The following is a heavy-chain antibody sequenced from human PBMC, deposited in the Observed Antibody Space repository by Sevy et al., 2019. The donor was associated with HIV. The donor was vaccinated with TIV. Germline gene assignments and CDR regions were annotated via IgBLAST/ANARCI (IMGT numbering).Heavy chain of an antibody. CDR1: GGSFSGYY. D-gene: IGHD5-12*01. CDR3: ARGQVWWLRRGYFDY. Sequence: SETLSLTCAVYGGSFSGYYWSWIRQPPGKGLEWIGEINHSGSTNYNPSLKSRVTISVDTSKNQFSLKLSSVTAADTAVYYCARGQVWWLRRGYFDYWGHGTLVTVSS. V-gene: IGHV4-34*01. CDR2: INHSGST. J-gene: IGHJ4*01.